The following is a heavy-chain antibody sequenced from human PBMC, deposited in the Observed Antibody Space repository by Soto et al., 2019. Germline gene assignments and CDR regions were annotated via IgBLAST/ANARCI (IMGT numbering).Heavy chain of an antibody. J-gene: IGHJ6*02. CDR3: VGTQQYSGYYYYGMDV. V-gene: IGHV3-30*03. D-gene: IGHD3-10*01. CDR1: GFTFSSYG. CDR2: ISYDGSNK. Sequence: QVQLVESGGGVVQPGRSLRLSCAASGFTFSSYGMHWVRQAPGKGLEWVAVISYDGSNKYYADSVKGRFTISRDNSKNTLYLQMNSLRAEDTAVYYCVGTQQYSGYYYYGMDVWGQGTTVTVSS.